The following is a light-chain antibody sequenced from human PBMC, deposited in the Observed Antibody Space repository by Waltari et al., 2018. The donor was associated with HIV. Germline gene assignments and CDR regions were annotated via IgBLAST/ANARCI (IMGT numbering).Light chain of an antibody. V-gene: IGLV1-44*01. CDR2: HNN. CDR1: SSNIGRDI. J-gene: IGLJ3*02. CDR3: AAWDDSLNGWV. Sequence: QSVLTPPPSASGTTGQRVTISCSGRSSNIGRDIVHGYQQLPGTAPKLLIYHNNQRPSGVPDRCSCSKSCTSASLAISGLQSEDEADYYCAAWDDSLNGWVFGGGTKLTVL.